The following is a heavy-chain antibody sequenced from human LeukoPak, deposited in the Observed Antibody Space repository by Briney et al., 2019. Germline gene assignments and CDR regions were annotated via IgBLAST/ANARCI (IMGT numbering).Heavy chain of an antibody. CDR3: AILGLGVSGQTDFDY. V-gene: IGHV3-23*01. CDR1: GFTFSSYA. Sequence: QTGGSLRLSCAASGFTFSSYAMSWVRQAPGKGLEWVSAISGSGGSTYYADSVKGRFTISRDNSKNTLYLQMNSLRAEDTAVYYCAILGLGVSGQTDFDYWGQGTLVTVSS. CDR2: ISGSGGST. D-gene: IGHD3-3*01. J-gene: IGHJ4*02.